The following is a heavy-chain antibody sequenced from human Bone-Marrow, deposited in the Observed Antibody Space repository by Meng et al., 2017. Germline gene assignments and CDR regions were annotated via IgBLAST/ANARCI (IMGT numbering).Heavy chain of an antibody. D-gene: IGHD4-23*01. CDR3: VQDRTYDFGANSYFQH. CDR1: GLTFDDYA. J-gene: IGHJ1*01. CDR2: ITWNSGRV. V-gene: IGHV3-9*01. Sequence: SLKISCAASGLTFDDYAMDWVRQAPGKGLEWVSGITWNSGRVGYADSVKGRFTISRGNAKNSLYLQMDSLRPEDTALYYCVQDRTYDFGANSYFQHWGQGTLVTVSS.